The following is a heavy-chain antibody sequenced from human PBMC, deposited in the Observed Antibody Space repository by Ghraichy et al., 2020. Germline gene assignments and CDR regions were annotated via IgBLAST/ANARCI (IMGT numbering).Heavy chain of an antibody. V-gene: IGHV4-59*01. CDR2: IYYSGST. J-gene: IGHJ6*02. CDR3: ARLLHDYYYYGMDV. Sequence: SETLSLTCTVSGGSISSYYWSWIRQPPGKGLEWIGYIYYSGSTNYNPSLKSRVTISVDTSKNQFSLKLSSVTAADTAVYYCARLLHDYYYYGMDVWGQGTTVTVSS. CDR1: GGSISSYY. D-gene: IGHD4-11*01.